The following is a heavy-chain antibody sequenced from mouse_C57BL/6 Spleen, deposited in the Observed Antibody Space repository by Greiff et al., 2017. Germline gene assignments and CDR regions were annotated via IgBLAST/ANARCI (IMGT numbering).Heavy chain of an antibody. Sequence: QVQLQQSGAELVRPGASVTLSCKASGYTFTDYEMHWVKQTPVHGLEWIGAIDPETGGTAYNQKFKGKAILTADKSSSTAYMELRSLTSEDSAVYDGTRALYGSSYDYAMDYWGQGTSVTVSS. CDR1: GYTFTDYE. J-gene: IGHJ4*01. CDR3: TRALYGSSYDYAMDY. V-gene: IGHV1-15*01. D-gene: IGHD1-1*01. CDR2: IDPETGGT.